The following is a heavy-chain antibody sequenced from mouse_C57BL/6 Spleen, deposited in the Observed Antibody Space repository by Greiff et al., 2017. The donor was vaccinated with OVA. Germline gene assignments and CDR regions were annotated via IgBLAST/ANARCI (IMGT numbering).Heavy chain of an antibody. V-gene: IGHV1-80*01. D-gene: IGHD1-1*01. Sequence: QVQLQQSGAELVKPGASVKISCKASGYAFSSYWMNWVKQRPGKGLEWIGQIYPGDGDTNYNGKFKGKATLTADKSSSTAYMQLSSLTSEDSAVYFCARETVRATGYLDVWGTGTTVTVSA. J-gene: IGHJ1*03. CDR3: ARETVRATGYLDV. CDR2: IYPGDGDT. CDR1: GYAFSSYW.